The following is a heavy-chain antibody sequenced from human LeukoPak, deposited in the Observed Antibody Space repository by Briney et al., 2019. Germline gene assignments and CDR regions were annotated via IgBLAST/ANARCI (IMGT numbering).Heavy chain of an antibody. Sequence: VASVKVSCKASGGTFSSYAINWVRQAPGQGLEWTGGIIPIFGTANYAQKFQDRVTITADESTSTAYMELSSLRSEDTAIYYCASRLYCSNTRCRNFPFAYWGQGTLVTVSS. CDR3: ASRLYCSNTRCRNFPFAY. J-gene: IGHJ4*02. CDR1: GGTFSSYA. V-gene: IGHV1-69*13. CDR2: IIPIFGTA. D-gene: IGHD2-2*01.